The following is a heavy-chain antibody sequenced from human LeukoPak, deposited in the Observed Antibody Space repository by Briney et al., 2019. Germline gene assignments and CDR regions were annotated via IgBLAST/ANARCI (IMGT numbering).Heavy chain of an antibody. CDR1: GFTFSSYS. Sequence: GGSLRLSXAASGFTFSSYSMNWVRQAPGKGPEWVSSISSSSSYIYYADPVKGRFTISRDNAKNSLYLQMTSLRAEDTAVYYCARDSGPGSYYEADYWGQGTLVTVSS. CDR2: ISSSSSYI. J-gene: IGHJ4*02. V-gene: IGHV3-21*01. D-gene: IGHD3-10*01. CDR3: ARDSGPGSYYEADY.